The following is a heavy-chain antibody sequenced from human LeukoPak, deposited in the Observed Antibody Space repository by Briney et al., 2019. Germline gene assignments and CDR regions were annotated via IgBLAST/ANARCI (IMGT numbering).Heavy chain of an antibody. V-gene: IGHV3-23*01. CDR3: AKKGQQLVPGNYFDY. Sequence: TGRSLRLSCAASGFTFSSYGMNWVRQAPGKGLGWVSGISGSGGSTFYVDSVKGRFTISRDNSENTLYLQMNSLRAEDTAVYYCAKKGQQLVPGNYFDYWGQGTLVTVSS. D-gene: IGHD6-13*01. J-gene: IGHJ4*02. CDR2: ISGSGGST. CDR1: GFTFSSYG.